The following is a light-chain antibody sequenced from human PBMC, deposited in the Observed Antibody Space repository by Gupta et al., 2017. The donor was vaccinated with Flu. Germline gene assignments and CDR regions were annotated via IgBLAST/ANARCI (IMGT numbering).Light chain of an antibody. V-gene: IGLV1-40*01. CDR3: QSSDSSLSYRV. CDR2: GNS. J-gene: IGLJ3*02. CDR1: SSNFGADYD. Sequence: QSMLTQPPAVSGAPGQRVTISYAGSSSNFGADYDVNWSQQLPGTAPKLLIFGNSNRPSGVPDRFSGSKSGTSAALAITGLQAEDEADYYCQSSDSSLSYRVFGGGTKLTVL.